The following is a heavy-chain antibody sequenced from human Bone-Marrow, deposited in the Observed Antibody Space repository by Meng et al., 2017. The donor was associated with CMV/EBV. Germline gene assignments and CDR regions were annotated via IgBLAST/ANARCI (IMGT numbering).Heavy chain of an antibody. J-gene: IGHJ4*02. Sequence: ASVTVSCKASGYIFTDYYMHWVRQAPGQGLEWMGWINPNSGGTIYAQKFQGRVTMTRDTSISTASMELSRLRSDDTAVYYCARSHSSGTYPLVDYWGQGTLVTVSS. D-gene: IGHD1-26*01. V-gene: IGHV1-2*02. CDR1: GYIFTDYY. CDR3: ARSHSSGTYPLVDY. CDR2: INPNSGGT.